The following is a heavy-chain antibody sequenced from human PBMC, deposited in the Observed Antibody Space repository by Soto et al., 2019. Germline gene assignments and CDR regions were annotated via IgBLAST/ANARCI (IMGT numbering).Heavy chain of an antibody. D-gene: IGHD3-3*01. CDR2: ISISGSNI. CDR3: ARGWRYDFWSGYFEF. V-gene: IGHV3-11*01. CDR1: GFTFNDYY. Sequence: VQLVESGGGLVKLGGFLRLSCAASGFTFNDYYMTWIRQAPGKGLEWISYISISGSNIHYADSVKGRFTISRDNAKKSLYLQMDSLRAEDTAVYFCARGWRYDFWSGYFEFWGQGALVTVSS. J-gene: IGHJ4*02.